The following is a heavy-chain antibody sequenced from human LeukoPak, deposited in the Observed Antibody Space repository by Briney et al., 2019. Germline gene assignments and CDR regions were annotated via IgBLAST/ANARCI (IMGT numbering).Heavy chain of an antibody. Sequence: GGSLRLYCAASGFTFSTYSMNWVRQAPGKGLEWVSSISSNSRHIYYADSMRGRFTISRDNAKNSLYLQMNSLKPEDTAVYYCARVAEAAAFDSWGQGTLVTVSS. J-gene: IGHJ4*02. D-gene: IGHD6-13*01. V-gene: IGHV3-21*06. CDR2: ISSNSRHI. CDR1: GFTFSTYS. CDR3: ARVAEAAAFDS.